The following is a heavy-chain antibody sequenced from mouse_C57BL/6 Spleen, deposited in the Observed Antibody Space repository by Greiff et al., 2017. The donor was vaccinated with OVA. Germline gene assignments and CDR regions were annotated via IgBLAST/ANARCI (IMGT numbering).Heavy chain of an antibody. V-gene: IGHV1-26*01. J-gene: IGHJ3*01. CDR3: ARLNDGYYFFLFAY. CDR2: INPNNGGT. CDR1: GYTFTDYY. D-gene: IGHD2-3*01. Sequence: EVQLQQSGPELVKPGASVKISCKASGYTFTDYYMNWVKQSHGKSLEWIGDINPNNGGTSYNQKFKGKATLTVDKSSSTAYMELRSLTSEDSAVYYCARLNDGYYFFLFAYWGQGTLVTVSA.